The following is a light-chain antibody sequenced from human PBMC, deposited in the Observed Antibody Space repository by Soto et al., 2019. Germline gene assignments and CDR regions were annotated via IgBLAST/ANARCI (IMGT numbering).Light chain of an antibody. CDR1: SSNIGSNY. J-gene: IGLJ3*02. CDR2: RNY. CDR3: AVWDDSLSAWV. V-gene: IGLV1-47*01. Sequence: QSVLTQPPSASGTPGQRVPISCSGSSSNIGSNYVYWYQQLPGTAPKLLIYRNYQRPSGVPDRFSGSKSGTSASLAISVLRSEDEADYYCAVWDDSLSAWVFGGGTKLTVL.